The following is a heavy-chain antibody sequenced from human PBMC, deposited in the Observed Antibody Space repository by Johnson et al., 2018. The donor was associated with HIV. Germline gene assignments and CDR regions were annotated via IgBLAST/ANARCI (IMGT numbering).Heavy chain of an antibody. CDR2: ISYDGSNK. CDR3: AKELGSSWYHYAFDI. D-gene: IGHD6-13*01. Sequence: HVQLVESGGGLVQPGGSLRLSCAASGFTFSSYWMRWVRQAPGKGLEWVAVISYDGSNKYYADSVKGRFTISRDNSKNTLYLQMNSLRAEDTAVYYCAKELGSSWYHYAFDIWGQGTMVTVSS. J-gene: IGHJ3*02. CDR1: GFTFSSYW. V-gene: IGHV3-30*18.